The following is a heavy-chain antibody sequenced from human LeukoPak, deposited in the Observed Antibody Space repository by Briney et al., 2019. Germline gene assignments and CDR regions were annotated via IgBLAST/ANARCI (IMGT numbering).Heavy chain of an antibody. CDR3: ARDLYDYGSY. J-gene: IGHJ4*02. Sequence: PGGSLRLSCAASGFTVGSTYMSWVRQAPGKGLEWVSVIYSGGTTYYADSVKGRFTISRDNSKNTLYLQMNSLRTEDTAVYYCARDLYDYGSYWGQGTLVTVSS. CDR2: IYSGGTT. CDR1: GFTVGSTY. D-gene: IGHD4/OR15-4a*01. V-gene: IGHV3-66*01.